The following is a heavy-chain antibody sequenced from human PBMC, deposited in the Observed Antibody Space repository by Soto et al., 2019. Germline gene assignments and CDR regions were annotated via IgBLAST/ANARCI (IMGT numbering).Heavy chain of an antibody. CDR2: IYYSGST. V-gene: IGHV4-59*08. CDR3: AGPVPPRGYEKIADYNYYMDV. J-gene: IGHJ6*03. CDR1: GGSISSYY. D-gene: IGHD5-18*01. Sequence: SETLSLTCTVSGGSISSYYWSWIRQPPGKGLEWIGYIYYSGSTNYNPSLKSRVTISVDTSKNQFSLKLSSVTAADTAVYYCAGPVPPRGYEKIADYNYYMDVSGKGTTVTLSS.